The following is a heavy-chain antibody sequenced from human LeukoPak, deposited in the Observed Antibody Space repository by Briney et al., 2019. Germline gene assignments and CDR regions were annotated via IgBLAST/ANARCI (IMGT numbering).Heavy chain of an antibody. CDR1: GFTLFDYS. CDR2: ISWNSGSI. V-gene: IGHV3-9*01. J-gene: IGHJ4*02. Sequence: GGAPRISCSAPGFTLFDYSMHWGRQAPGKGPGWVSGISWNSGSIGYADSVKGRFTISRDNAKNSLYLQMNSLRAEDTALYYCAKDMGGSYYYYFDYWGQGTLVTVSS. D-gene: IGHD1-26*01. CDR3: AKDMGGSYYYYFDY.